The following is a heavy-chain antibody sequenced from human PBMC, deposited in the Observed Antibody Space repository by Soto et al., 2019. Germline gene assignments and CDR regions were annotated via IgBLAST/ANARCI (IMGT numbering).Heavy chain of an antibody. J-gene: IGHJ4*02. Sequence: GGSLRLSCAASGFTFSDYYMSWIRQAPGKGLEWVSYISSSGSTIYYADSVKGRFTISRDNAKNSPYLQMNSLRAEDTAVYYCARGLVYLNQYFDYWGQGTLVTVSS. D-gene: IGHD3-9*01. CDR2: ISSSGSTI. V-gene: IGHV3-11*01. CDR1: GFTFSDYY. CDR3: ARGLVYLNQYFDY.